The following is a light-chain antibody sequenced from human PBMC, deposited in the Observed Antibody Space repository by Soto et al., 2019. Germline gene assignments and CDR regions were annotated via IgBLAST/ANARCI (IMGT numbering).Light chain of an antibody. CDR2: DVS. V-gene: IGLV2-8*01. Sequence: QSALTQPPSASGSPGQSVTISCTGTSSDVGGYHYVSWYQHHPGKAPKVMIYDVSKRPSGVPDRFSGSKSGNTASLTVSGLQAEDEAHYYCCSYAGSYTVVFGGGTKLTVL. J-gene: IGLJ2*01. CDR1: SSDVGGYHY. CDR3: CSYAGSYTVV.